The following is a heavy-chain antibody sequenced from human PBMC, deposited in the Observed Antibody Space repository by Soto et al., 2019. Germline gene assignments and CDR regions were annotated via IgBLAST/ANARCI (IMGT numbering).Heavy chain of an antibody. CDR1: GFTFSSYG. J-gene: IGHJ4*02. Sequence: QVQLVESGGGVVQPGRSLRLSCAASGFTFSSYGMYWVRQAPGKGLEWVALISYDGSNKYYADSVKGRITMSRDNSRDTLYLQMNSVSAEDTAVYYCARQNYFDYWGQGTLVTVSS. CDR2: ISYDGSNK. V-gene: IGHV3-30*03. CDR3: ARQNYFDY.